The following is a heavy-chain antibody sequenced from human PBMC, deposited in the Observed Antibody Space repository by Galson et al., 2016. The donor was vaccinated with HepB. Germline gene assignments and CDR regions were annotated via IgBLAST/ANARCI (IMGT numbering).Heavy chain of an antibody. D-gene: IGHD1-26*01. CDR1: GFTFSSFS. Sequence: SLRLSCAASGFTFSSFSMHWVRQAPGKGLEWVAVISYDEVSKYYVDSVKGRFTISRDNSKNTLSLQMNSLSAEDTAVYYCARDFRLGSHSIRYHLDQWGQGTLVTVSS. CDR3: ARDFRLGSHSIRYHLDQ. V-gene: IGHV3-30*04. J-gene: IGHJ4*02. CDR2: ISYDEVSK.